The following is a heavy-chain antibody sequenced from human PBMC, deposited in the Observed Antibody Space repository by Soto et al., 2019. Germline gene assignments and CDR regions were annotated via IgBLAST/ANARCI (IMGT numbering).Heavy chain of an antibody. D-gene: IGHD6-19*01. CDR2: IKQDGSEK. J-gene: IGHJ4*02. Sequence: GGSLRLSCAASGFTFSSYWMSWVRQAPGKGLEWVANIKQDGSEKYYVDSVKGRFTISRDNAKNSLYLQMSSLRAEDTAVYYCARERKAIAVAGPLYWGQGTLVTVSS. CDR3: ARERKAIAVAGPLY. CDR1: GFTFSSYW. V-gene: IGHV3-7*03.